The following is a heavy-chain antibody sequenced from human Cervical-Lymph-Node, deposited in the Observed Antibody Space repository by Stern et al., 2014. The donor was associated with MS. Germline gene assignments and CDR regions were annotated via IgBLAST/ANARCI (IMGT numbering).Heavy chain of an antibody. D-gene: IGHD3-3*01. Sequence: EVQLEESGGGLVQPGRSLRLSCAASGFTFDDSAMHWVRQAPGKGLEWVAGISWNGVNIGYGDSVKGRFTISRDNAQKTLYLQMNSLRPEDTALYYCVKATGKYDFWSGKDWGQGTLVTVSS. CDR2: ISWNGVNI. J-gene: IGHJ4*02. CDR3: VKATGKYDFWSGKD. CDR1: GFTFDDSA. V-gene: IGHV3-9*01.